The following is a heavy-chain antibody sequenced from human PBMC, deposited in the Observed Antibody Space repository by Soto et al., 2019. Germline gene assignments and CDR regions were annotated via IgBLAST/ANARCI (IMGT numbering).Heavy chain of an antibody. CDR2: IYPGDSDT. V-gene: IGHV5-51*01. Sequence: GESLKISCKGSGYSFTSYWIGWVRQMPGKGLEWMGIIYPGDSDTRYSPSFQGQVTISADKSISTAYLQWSSLKASDTAMYYCASSEYSYGTYYYYGMDVWGQGTTVTVSS. CDR1: GYSFTSYW. J-gene: IGHJ6*02. CDR3: ASSEYSYGTYYYYGMDV. D-gene: IGHD5-18*01.